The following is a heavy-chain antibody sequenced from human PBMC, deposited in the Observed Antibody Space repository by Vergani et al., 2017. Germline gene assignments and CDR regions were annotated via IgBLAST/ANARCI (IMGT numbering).Heavy chain of an antibody. V-gene: IGHV3-33*05. CDR2: ISYDGSNK. CDR1: GFTFSSYG. J-gene: IGHJ4*02. D-gene: IGHD3-22*01. Sequence: QVQLVESGGGVVQPGRSLRLSCAASGFTFSSYGMHWVRQAPGKGLEWVAVISYDGSNKYYADSVKGRFTISRDNSKNTLYLQMNSLRAEDTAVYYCASAANYDSSGYYQDYWGQGTLVTVSS. CDR3: ASAANYDSSGYYQDY.